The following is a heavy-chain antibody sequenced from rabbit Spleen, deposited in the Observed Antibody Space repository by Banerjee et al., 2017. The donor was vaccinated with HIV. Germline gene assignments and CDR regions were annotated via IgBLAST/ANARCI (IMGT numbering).Heavy chain of an antibody. V-gene: IGHV1S45*01. D-gene: IGHD1-1*01. Sequence: QEKLVESGGGLVQPEGSLTLTCTASGVSFSFNNYMCWVRQAPGKGLEWIGCIDVGSSDFTYFAAWAKGRFTISKASSTSVTLQMTSLTAADTATYFCARDLDGVIGWNFGWWGPGTLVTVS. CDR1: GVSFSFNNY. CDR2: IDVGSSDFT. CDR3: ARDLDGVIGWNFGW. J-gene: IGHJ4*01.